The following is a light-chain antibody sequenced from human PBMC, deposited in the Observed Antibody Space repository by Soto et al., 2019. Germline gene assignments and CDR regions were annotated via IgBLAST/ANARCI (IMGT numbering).Light chain of an antibody. V-gene: IGLV2-23*02. CDR1: SSDVGSYNF. CDR2: EVS. CDR3: CSYAGNSGV. Sequence: QSALTQPASGSGSPGQSIIISCTGTSSDVGSYNFVSWYQQHPGKAPKLMIYEVSKRPSGVSNRFSGSKSGNTASLTISGLQPEDEADYYCCSYAGNSGVFGGGTKVTVL. J-gene: IGLJ3*02.